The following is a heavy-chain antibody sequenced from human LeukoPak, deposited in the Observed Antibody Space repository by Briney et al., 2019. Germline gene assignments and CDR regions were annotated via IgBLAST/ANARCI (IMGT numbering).Heavy chain of an antibody. Sequence: SGTLSLTCAVSGGSMYVSNWWTWVRQPPGKGLEWIGEIHHSGSANYNPSLKSRVTISVDTSKNHFSLNLRAVTAADMAVYYCTKGGGSLAWWGHGTLVTVSS. CDR2: IHHSGSA. J-gene: IGHJ4*01. CDR1: GGSMYVSNW. D-gene: IGHD2-15*01. CDR3: TKGGGSLAW. V-gene: IGHV4-4*02.